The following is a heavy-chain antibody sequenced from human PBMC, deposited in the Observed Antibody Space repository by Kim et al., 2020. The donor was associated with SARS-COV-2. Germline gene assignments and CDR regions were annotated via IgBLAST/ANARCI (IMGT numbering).Heavy chain of an antibody. CDR3: ARDLAAAGTVTFDY. D-gene: IGHD6-13*01. J-gene: IGHJ4*02. V-gene: IGHV7-4-1*02. Sequence: AQGFTGRFVFSLDTAVSTAYLQIRSLKAEDTAVYYCARDLAAAGTVTFDYWGQGTLVTVSS.